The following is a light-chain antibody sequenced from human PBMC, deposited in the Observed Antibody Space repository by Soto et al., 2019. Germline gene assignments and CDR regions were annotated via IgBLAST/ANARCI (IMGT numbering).Light chain of an antibody. J-gene: IGLJ2*01. CDR2: NTN. CDR1: TGEVTSGYF. V-gene: IGLV7-43*01. Sequence: QAVVTQEPSLTVSPGGTVTLTCASSTGEVTSGYFPNWIQQKPGQAPRSLIYNTNNKYSWTPARFSGSLLGGKAALTLSGLQPEDEADYYCRLYLSGHVRLFGGGTKLTVL. CDR3: RLYLSGHVRL.